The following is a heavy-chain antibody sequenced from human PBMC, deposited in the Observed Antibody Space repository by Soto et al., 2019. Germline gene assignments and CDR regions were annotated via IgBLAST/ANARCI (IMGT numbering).Heavy chain of an antibody. Sequence: GGSLRLSCAASGFTFDDYAMHWVRQAPGKGLEWVSGISWNSGSIGYADSVKGRFTISRDNAKNSLYLQMNSLRAEDTALYYCAKAERETYGDYYYYYMDVWGKGTTVTVSS. V-gene: IGHV3-9*01. CDR3: AKAERETYGDYYYYYMDV. CDR2: ISWNSGSI. J-gene: IGHJ6*03. CDR1: GFTFDDYA. D-gene: IGHD4-17*01.